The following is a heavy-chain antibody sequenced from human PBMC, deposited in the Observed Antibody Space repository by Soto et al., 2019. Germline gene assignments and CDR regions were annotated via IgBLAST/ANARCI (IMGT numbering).Heavy chain of an antibody. CDR1: GFTVSSNY. Sequence: GGSLRLSCAASGFTVSSNYMSWVRQAPGKGLEWVSVFYSGGSTYYADSVKGRFTISRDNSKNTLYLQMNSLRAEDTAVYYCARSQGYCSGGSCYLEYFYHWGQGTQVTVSS. V-gene: IGHV3-66*01. CDR3: ARSQGYCSGGSCYLEYFYH. D-gene: IGHD2-15*01. CDR2: FYSGGST. J-gene: IGHJ1*01.